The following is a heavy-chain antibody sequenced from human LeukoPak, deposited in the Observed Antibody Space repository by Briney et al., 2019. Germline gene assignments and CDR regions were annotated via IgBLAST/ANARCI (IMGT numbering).Heavy chain of an antibody. D-gene: IGHD6-19*01. J-gene: IGHJ4*02. CDR1: GFTFSSYA. CDR2: ISSSSATI. V-gene: IGHV3-48*03. Sequence: GGSLRLSCAASGFTFSSYAMNWVRQAPGKGLEWVSYISSSSATIHYADSVKGRFTISRDNAENSLYLQMNSLRAEDTAVYYCARRSVAGSLDYWGQGTLVTVSS. CDR3: ARRSVAGSLDY.